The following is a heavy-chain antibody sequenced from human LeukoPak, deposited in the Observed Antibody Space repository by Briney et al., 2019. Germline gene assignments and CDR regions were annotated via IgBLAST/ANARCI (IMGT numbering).Heavy chain of an antibody. D-gene: IGHD5-24*01. CDR1: GGTFSSYA. CDR2: IIPIFGTA. J-gene: IGHJ4*02. V-gene: IGHV1-69*13. Sequence: SVKVSCKASGGTFSSYAISWVRQAPGQGLEWMGGIIPIFGTANYAQKFQGRVTITADESTSTAYMELSSLRSEHTAVYYCARAQGGRWLQLPYWGQGTLVTVSS. CDR3: ARAQGGRWLQLPY.